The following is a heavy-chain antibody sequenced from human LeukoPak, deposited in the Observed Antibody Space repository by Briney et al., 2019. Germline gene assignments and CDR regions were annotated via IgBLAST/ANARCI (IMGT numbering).Heavy chain of an antibody. J-gene: IGHJ3*02. CDR3: ASSPRGNYESVLGLFAFDI. V-gene: IGHV3-21*01. Sequence: GGSLRLSCAASGFTFSSYSMNWVRQAPGKGLEWVSSISSSSYIYYADSVKGRFTISRDNAKNSLYLQMNSLRAEDTAVYYCASSPRGNYESVLGLFAFDIWGQGTTVTVSS. D-gene: IGHD3-16*01. CDR1: GFTFSSYS. CDR2: ISSSSYI.